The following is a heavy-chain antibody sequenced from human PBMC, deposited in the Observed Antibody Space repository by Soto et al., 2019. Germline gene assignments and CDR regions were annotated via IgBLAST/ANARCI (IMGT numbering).Heavy chain of an antibody. CDR3: ARPRFYDPPKYFLHY. D-gene: IGHD3-22*01. CDR1: GFNFNRYA. V-gene: IGHV3-30-3*01. CDR2: LSLDGSTE. J-gene: IGHJ4*02. Sequence: QVQLVESGGGVFQPGRSLRLSCAAYGFNFNRYAMHWVRQAPGKGLEWVALLSLDGSTESYADSVKGRFTISRDNSKNTLYLQLNSLRPEDKADYYCARPRFYDPPKYFLHYWGQGTQVTVSS.